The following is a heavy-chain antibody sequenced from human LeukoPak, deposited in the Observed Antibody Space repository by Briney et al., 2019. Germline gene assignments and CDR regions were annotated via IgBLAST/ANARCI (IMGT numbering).Heavy chain of an antibody. CDR2: IYHSGST. CDR1: GGSISSYY. D-gene: IGHD1-26*01. J-gene: IGHJ4*02. V-gene: IGHV4-59*12. Sequence: SETLSLTCTVSGGSISSYYWSWIRQPPGKGLEWIGEIYHSGSTNYNPSLKSRVTISVDKSKNQFSLKLSSVTAADTAVYYCASNRRIVGATTLDYWGQGTLVTVSS. CDR3: ASNRRIVGATTLDY.